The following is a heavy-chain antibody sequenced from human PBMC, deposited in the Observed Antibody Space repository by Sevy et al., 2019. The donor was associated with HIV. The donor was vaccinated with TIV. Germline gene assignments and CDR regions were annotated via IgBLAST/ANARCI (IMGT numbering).Heavy chain of an antibody. D-gene: IGHD2-8*01. V-gene: IGHV3-23*01. J-gene: IGHJ4*02. CDR1: GFAFYDYS. CDR2: LTFGCGKI. Sequence: GGSLRLSCAASGFAFYDYSMSWIRQAPGKGLEWVATLTFGCGKINYADSVKGRFTISRDNSKNSFYLQMDNGRVEDTALYYCAREGCTRPHDYWGQGTRVTVSS. CDR3: AREGCTRPHDY.